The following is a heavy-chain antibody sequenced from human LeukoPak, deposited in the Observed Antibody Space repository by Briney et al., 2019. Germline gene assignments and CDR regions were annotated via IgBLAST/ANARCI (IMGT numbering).Heavy chain of an antibody. J-gene: IGHJ4*02. CDR2: IKSKTDGGTT. CDR3: TTFKAGGDY. D-gene: IGHD3-10*01. V-gene: IGHV3-15*01. Sequence: GGALRLSCAASGFTFINAWMSLVRPAPGKGLERVGRIKSKTDGGTTDYGAPVKGRFTISRDDSKNTLYLQMNSLKTEDTAVYYCTTFKAGGDYWGQGTLVTVSS. CDR1: GFTFINAW.